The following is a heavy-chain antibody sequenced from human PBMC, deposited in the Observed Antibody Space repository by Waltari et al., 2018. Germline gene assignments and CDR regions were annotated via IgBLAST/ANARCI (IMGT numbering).Heavy chain of an antibody. V-gene: IGHV4-34*01. CDR2: INHNGST. Sequence: QVQLQQWGAGLLKPSETLSLTCAVYGGSFSGYYWRWIRQPPGKGLEWIGEINHNGSTNYNPSLKSRVTISVDTSKNQFSLKLSSVTAADTAVYYCARGQAYYYGSGSYSKPFDYWGQGTLVTVSS. CDR1: GGSFSGYY. J-gene: IGHJ4*02. CDR3: ARGQAYYYGSGSYSKPFDY. D-gene: IGHD3-10*01.